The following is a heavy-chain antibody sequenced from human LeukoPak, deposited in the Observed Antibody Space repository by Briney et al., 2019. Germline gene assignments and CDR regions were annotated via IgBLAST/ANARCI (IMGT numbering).Heavy chain of an antibody. CDR2: IYYSGST. CDR1: GGSISSGGYY. V-gene: IGHV4-31*03. J-gene: IGHJ5*02. CDR3: ARAKDPHYYDSSGYWFDP. Sequence: SETLSLTCTVSGGSISSGGYYWSWIRQHPGKGLEWIGYIYYSGSTYYNPSLKSRVTISVDTSKNQFSLKLSSVTAAVTAVYYCARAKDPHYYDSSGYWFDPWGQGTLVTVSS. D-gene: IGHD3-22*01.